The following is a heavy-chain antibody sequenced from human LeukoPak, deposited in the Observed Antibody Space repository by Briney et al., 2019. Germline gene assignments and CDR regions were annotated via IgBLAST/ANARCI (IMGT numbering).Heavy chain of an antibody. D-gene: IGHD1-26*01. CDR2: IIPIFGTA. J-gene: IGHJ6*03. CDR1: GGTFSSYA. CDR3: ARDTRGSYNYYYYMDV. V-gene: IGHV1-69*06. Sequence: GASVKVSCKASGGTFSSYAISWVRQAPGQGPEWMGGIIPIFGTANYAQKFQGRVTITADKSTSTAYMELSSLRAEDTAVYYCARDTRGSYNYYYYMDVWGRGTTVTVSS.